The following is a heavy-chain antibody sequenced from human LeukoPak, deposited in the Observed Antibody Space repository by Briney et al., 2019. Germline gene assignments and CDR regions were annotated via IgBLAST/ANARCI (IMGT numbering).Heavy chain of an antibody. J-gene: IGHJ4*02. V-gene: IGHV4-59*01. Sequence: SETLSLTCTVSGGSISSYYWSWIRQPPGKGLEWIGYIYYSGSTNYNPSLKSRVTISVDTSKNQFSLTLCSVTAADTAVYYCAREVAARPYYFDYWGQGTLVTVSS. CDR2: IYYSGST. CDR3: AREVAARPYYFDY. CDR1: GGSISSYY. D-gene: IGHD6-6*01.